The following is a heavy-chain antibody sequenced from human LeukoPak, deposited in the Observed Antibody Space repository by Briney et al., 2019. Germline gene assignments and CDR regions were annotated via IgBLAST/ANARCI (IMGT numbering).Heavy chain of an antibody. V-gene: IGHV3-33*06. D-gene: IGHD5-24*01. CDR3: AKDIGGGYNYDYFDY. CDR1: GFTFSSYG. Sequence: QPGRSLRLSCAASGFTFSSYGMHWVRQAPGKGLEWVAVIWYDGSNKYYADSVKGRFTISRDNSKNTLYLQMNSLRAEDTAVYYCAKDIGGGYNYDYFDYWGQRTLVTVSS. J-gene: IGHJ4*02. CDR2: IWYDGSNK.